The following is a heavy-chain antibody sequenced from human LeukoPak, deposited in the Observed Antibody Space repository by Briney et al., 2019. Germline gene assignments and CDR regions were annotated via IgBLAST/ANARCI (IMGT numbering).Heavy chain of an antibody. Sequence: SETLSLTCTVSGGSISSGGYYWSWIRQPPGKGLEWIGYIYHSGSTYYNPSLKSRVTISVDRSKNQFSLKLSSVTAADTAVYYCARAVAARRIFDYWGQGTLVTVSS. D-gene: IGHD6-6*01. CDR2: IYHSGST. CDR3: ARAVAARRIFDY. CDR1: GGSISSGGYY. J-gene: IGHJ4*02. V-gene: IGHV4-30-2*01.